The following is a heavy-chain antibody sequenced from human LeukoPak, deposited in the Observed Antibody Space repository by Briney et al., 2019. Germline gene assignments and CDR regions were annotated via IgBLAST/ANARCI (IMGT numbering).Heavy chain of an antibody. CDR2: ISYDGSNK. D-gene: IGHD6-19*01. CDR3: ARPSGWHDIFDY. V-gene: IGHV3-30-3*01. Sequence: PGGSLRLSCTASGFTFSSYAMHWVRQAPGKGLEWVAVISYDGSNKYYADSVKGRFTISRDNSKNTLYLQMNSLRAEDTAVYYCARPSGWHDIFDYWGQGTLVTVSS. J-gene: IGHJ4*02. CDR1: GFTFSSYA.